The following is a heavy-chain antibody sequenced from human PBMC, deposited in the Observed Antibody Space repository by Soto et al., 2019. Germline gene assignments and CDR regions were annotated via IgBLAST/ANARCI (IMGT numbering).Heavy chain of an antibody. V-gene: IGHV1-8*01. J-gene: IGHJ6*02. CDR2: MNPNSGNT. D-gene: IGHD3-9*01. CDR1: GYTFTSYD. Sequence: QVQLVQSGAEVKKPGASVKVSCKASGYTFTSYDINWVRQATGQGLEWMGWMNPNSGNTGYAQKCQGRVTMTRDTSISTAYMDLSSRRAEDTAVYYCARGLLRIVYYYYGMDVWGQGTTVTVSS. CDR3: ARGLLRIVYYYYGMDV.